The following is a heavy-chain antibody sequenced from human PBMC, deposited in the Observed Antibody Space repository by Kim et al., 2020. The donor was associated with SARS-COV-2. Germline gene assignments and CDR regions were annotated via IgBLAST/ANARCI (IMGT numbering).Heavy chain of an antibody. Sequence: SVKVSCKASGGTFSSYAISWVRQAPGQGLEWMGGIIPIFGTANYAQKFQGRVTITADESTSTAYMELSSLRSEDTAVYYCARRFRGSGSYRYFDLWGRGTLVTVSS. V-gene: IGHV1-69*13. J-gene: IGHJ2*01. D-gene: IGHD3-10*01. CDR1: GGTFSSYA. CDR2: IIPIFGTA. CDR3: ARRFRGSGSYRYFDL.